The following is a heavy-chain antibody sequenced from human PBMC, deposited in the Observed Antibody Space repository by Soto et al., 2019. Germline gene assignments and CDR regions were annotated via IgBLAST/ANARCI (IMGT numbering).Heavy chain of an antibody. Sequence: QITLKESGPTLVKPTQTLTLTCIFSGFSISTSGVGVGLIRQPPGKALEWLALIYWDDDKRYSPILKSRLTNTKDTSKNQMVLIMTNMDPGDTSTYYRPHRDGNMVRGVISFDYWGQGTLVTVSS. CDR2: IYWDDDK. CDR3: PHRDGNMVRGVISFDY. J-gene: IGHJ4*02. CDR1: GFSISTSGVG. V-gene: IGHV2-5*02. D-gene: IGHD3-10*01.